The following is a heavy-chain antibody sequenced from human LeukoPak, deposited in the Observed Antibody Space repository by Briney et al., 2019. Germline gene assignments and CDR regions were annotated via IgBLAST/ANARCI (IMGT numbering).Heavy chain of an antibody. D-gene: IGHD6-13*01. CDR2: IYYSGST. J-gene: IGHJ5*02. CDR1: GGSISSYY. V-gene: IGHV4-59*08. CDR3: ARSKTGYSSSWYDGGFDP. Sequence: SETLSLTCTVSGGSISSYYWSWIRQPPGKGLEWIGYIYYSGSTNYNPSLKSRVTISVDTSKNQFSLKLRSVTAADTAVYYCARSKTGYSSSWYDGGFDPWGQGTLVTVSS.